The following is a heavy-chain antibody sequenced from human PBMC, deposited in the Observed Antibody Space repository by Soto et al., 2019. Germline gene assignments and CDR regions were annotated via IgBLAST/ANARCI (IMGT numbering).Heavy chain of an antibody. CDR1: GFTVSSNY. CDR2: IYSGGST. J-gene: IGHJ3*02. D-gene: IGHD3-22*01. Sequence: EVQLVESGGGLIQPGGSLRLSCAASGFTVSSNYMSWVRQAPGKGLEWVSVIYSGGSTYYADSVKGRFTISRDNSKNTLYLKMNSLRAEDTAVYYCARNYDSTAGGAFDTWGQGTMVTVSS. V-gene: IGHV3-53*01. CDR3: ARNYDSTAGGAFDT.